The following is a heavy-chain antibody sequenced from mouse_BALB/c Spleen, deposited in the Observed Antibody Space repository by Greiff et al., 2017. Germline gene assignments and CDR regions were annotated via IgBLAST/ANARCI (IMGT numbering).Heavy chain of an antibody. V-gene: IGHV1-9*01. CDR2: ILPGSGST. J-gene: IGHJ1*01. CDR1: GYTFSSYW. D-gene: IGHD4-1*01. Sequence: QVQLQQSGAELMKPGASVKISCKATGYTFSSYWIEWVKQRPGHGLEWIGEILPGSGSTNYNEKFKGKATFTADTSSNTAYMQLSSLTSEDSAVYYCARRTGTSYFDVWGAGTTVTVSS. CDR3: ARRTGTSYFDV.